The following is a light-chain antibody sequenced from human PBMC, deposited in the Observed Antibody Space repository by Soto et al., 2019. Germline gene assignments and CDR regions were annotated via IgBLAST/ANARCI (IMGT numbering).Light chain of an antibody. V-gene: IGKV3-15*01. CDR3: QQYNNWPPYT. J-gene: IGKJ2*01. CDR1: QSVSSN. CDR2: GAS. Sequence: EIVMTQSPATLSVSPGERATLSCRASQSVSSNLAWYQQKPGQAPRLLIYGASTRATGIPARFSGSGSGKEFTLTISGLQSEDFAVYYCQQYNNWPPYTFGQGTKLEIK.